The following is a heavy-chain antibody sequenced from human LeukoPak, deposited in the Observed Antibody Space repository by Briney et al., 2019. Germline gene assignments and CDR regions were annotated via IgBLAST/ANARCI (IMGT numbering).Heavy chain of an antibody. CDR3: ANDYGDY. CDR1: GFTFSSYS. V-gene: IGHV3-48*01. CDR2: ISSSSSTI. J-gene: IGHJ4*02. Sequence: GGSLRLSCAASGFTFSSYSMNWVRQAPGKGLEWVSYISSSSSTIYYADSVKGRFTTSRDNSKNTLYLQMNSLRAEDTAVYYCANDYGDYWGQGTLVTVSS.